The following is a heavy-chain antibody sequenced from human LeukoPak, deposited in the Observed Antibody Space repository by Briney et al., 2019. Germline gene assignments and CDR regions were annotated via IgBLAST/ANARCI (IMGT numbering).Heavy chain of an antibody. CDR1: GYSFADYY. D-gene: IGHD6-19*01. J-gene: IGHJ4*02. CDR2: ISAYNGNT. V-gene: IGHV1-18*04. CDR3: ARDKGEQWLVQEAFDY. Sequence: ASVKVPCKASGYSFADYYIHWARQAPGQGLEWMGWISAYNGNTNYAQKLQGRVTMTTDTSTSTAYMELRSLRSDDTAVYYCARDKGEQWLVQEAFDYWGQGTLVTVSS.